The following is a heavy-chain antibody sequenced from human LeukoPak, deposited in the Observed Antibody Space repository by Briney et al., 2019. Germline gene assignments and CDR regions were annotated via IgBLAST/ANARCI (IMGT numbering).Heavy chain of an antibody. Sequence: SETLSHTCTVSVGSISSSSYCRGWVRPPPGKGREWNGIIYYSGSTYNNPSLKSRVTISVDTSKNQFSLKLSSVTAADTAVYYCARHVYGSGGPWLDYWGQGTLVTVSS. CDR2: IYYSGST. CDR1: VGSISSSSYC. CDR3: ARHVYGSGGPWLDY. D-gene: IGHD3-10*01. V-gene: IGHV4-39*01. J-gene: IGHJ4*02.